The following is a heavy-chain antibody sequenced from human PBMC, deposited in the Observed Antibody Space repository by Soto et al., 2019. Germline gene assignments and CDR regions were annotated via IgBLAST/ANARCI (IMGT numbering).Heavy chain of an antibody. J-gene: IGHJ6*02. CDR1: GFTFSSYG. V-gene: IGHV3-30*18. Sequence: QVQLVESGGGVVQPGRSLRLSCAASGFTFSSYGMHWVRQAPGKGLEWVAVISYDGSNKYYADSVKGRFTISRDNSKNTLYLQMNSLRAEDTAAYYCAKDLGYSSSWSRSRPYGMDVWGQGTTVTVSS. D-gene: IGHD6-13*01. CDR2: ISYDGSNK. CDR3: AKDLGYSSSWSRSRPYGMDV.